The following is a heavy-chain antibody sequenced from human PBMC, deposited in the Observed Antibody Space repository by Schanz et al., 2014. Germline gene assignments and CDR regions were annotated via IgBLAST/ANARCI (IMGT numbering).Heavy chain of an antibody. D-gene: IGHD2-21*02. CDR2: IGGSGDST. Sequence: EVQLVESGGGLVQPGGSLRLSCAASGFTVSKNYMSWVRQAPGKGLEWVSGIGGSGDSTHYADSVKGRFIISRDNSKNTLYLQVNSLRAEDTAVYYCARPSDSSWYMDVWGKGTTVTVSS. CDR1: GFTVSKNY. J-gene: IGHJ6*03. V-gene: IGHV3-66*01. CDR3: ARPSDSSWYMDV.